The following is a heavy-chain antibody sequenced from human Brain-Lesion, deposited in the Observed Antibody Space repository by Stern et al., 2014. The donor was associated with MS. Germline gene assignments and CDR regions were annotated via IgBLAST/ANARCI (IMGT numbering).Heavy chain of an antibody. CDR2: IYYSGNT. CDR3: AGEEDIRYCSGGSCTGNWFDP. D-gene: IGHD2-15*01. J-gene: IGHJ5*02. CDR1: GGSVSSTSYA. V-gene: IGHV4-39*01. Sequence: VQLVESGPGLVKPSETLSLTCTVAGGSVSSTSYAWAWIRQPTGKGLEWIGTIYYSGNTYYSPSLKSRLTISLDTSKNQFSLPMRFVTAADTAVYYCAGEEDIRYCSGGSCTGNWFDPWGQGTLVTVSS.